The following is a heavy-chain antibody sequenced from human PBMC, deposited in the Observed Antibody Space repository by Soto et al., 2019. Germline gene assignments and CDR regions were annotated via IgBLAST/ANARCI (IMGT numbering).Heavy chain of an antibody. Sequence: EVQLLESGGGLVEPGGSLRLSCAASGITFSTYAMRWVRQAPGKGLKSVSVISESGGGTYYADSVKGRFTISRDNSKNTLYLQMNSLRAEDTAVYYCATLRILVDPTGWGQGTTVTVSS. CDR3: ATLRILVDPTG. J-gene: IGHJ6*02. CDR1: GITFSTYA. CDR2: ISESGGGT. V-gene: IGHV3-23*01. D-gene: IGHD2-15*01.